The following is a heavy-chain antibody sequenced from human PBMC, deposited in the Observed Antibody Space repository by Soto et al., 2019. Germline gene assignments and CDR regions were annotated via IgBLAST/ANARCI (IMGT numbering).Heavy chain of an antibody. V-gene: IGHV1-69*04. CDR3: ARVPSPKLHGYNDY. CDR1: GGTFSSYA. J-gene: IGHJ4*02. Sequence: ASVKVSCKASGGTFSSYAISWVRQAPGQGLEWMGRIIPILGIANYAQKFQGRVTITADKSTSTAYMELSSLRSEDTAVYYCARVPSPKLHGYNDYWGQGILVTVSS. CDR2: IIPILGIA. D-gene: IGHD5-12*01.